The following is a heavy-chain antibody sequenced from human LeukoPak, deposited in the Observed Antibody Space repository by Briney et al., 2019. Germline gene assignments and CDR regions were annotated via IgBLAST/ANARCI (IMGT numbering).Heavy chain of an antibody. J-gene: IGHJ3*01. Sequence: SETLSLTCTVSGGSISSYYWSWIRQPPGKGLEWIGYIYYSGSINYNPSLKSRVTISVDTSKNQFSLKLSSVTAADTAVYYCAREKAHYDILTGYYYAFDFWGQGTMVTVSS. CDR3: AREKAHYDILTGYYYAFDF. D-gene: IGHD3-9*01. CDR2: IYYSGSI. V-gene: IGHV4-59*01. CDR1: GGSISSYY.